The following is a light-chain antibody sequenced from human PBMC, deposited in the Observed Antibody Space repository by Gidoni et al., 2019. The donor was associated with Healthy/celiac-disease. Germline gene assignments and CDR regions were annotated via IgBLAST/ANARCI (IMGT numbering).Light chain of an antibody. V-gene: IGKV3-20*01. Sequence: EIVLTQSPGTLSLSPGESATLSCMASQSVSSSYLAWYQQKPGQAPRLLIYGASSRATGIPDRFSGSGSGTDFTLTISRLEPEDFAVYYCQQYGSSRTFGQGAKVEIK. CDR3: QQYGSSRT. CDR1: QSVSSSY. CDR2: GAS. J-gene: IGKJ1*01.